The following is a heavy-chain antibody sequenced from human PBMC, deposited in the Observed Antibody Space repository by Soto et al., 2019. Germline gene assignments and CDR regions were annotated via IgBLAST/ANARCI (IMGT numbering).Heavy chain of an antibody. J-gene: IGHJ5*02. V-gene: IGHV4-39*01. D-gene: IGHD3-10*01. CDR1: GGSISSSSYY. Sequence: SETLSLTCTVSGGSISSSSYYWGWIRQPPGKGLEWIGSIYYSGSTYYNPSLKSRVTISVDTSKNQFSLKLSSVTAADTAVYYCARLVRSGSYYSPQNWFDPWGQGTLVTVSS. CDR3: ARLVRSGSYYSPQNWFDP. CDR2: IYYSGST.